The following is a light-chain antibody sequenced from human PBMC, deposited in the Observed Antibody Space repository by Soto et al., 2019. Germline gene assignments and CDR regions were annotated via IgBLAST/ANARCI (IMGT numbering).Light chain of an antibody. CDR2: GAS. Sequence: EIVLTQSPAPLCLSPGERATLSCRASQSVSSSYLAWYQQKPGQAPRLLIYGASSRATGIPDRFSGSGSGTDFTLTISRLEPEDFAVYYCQQYGSSPETFGQGTTGDIK. CDR1: QSVSSSY. CDR3: QQYGSSPET. J-gene: IGKJ1*01. V-gene: IGKV3-20*01.